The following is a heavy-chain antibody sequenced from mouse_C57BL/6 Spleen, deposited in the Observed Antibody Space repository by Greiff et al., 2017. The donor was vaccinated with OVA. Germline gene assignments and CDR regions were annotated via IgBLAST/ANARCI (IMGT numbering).Heavy chain of an antibody. J-gene: IGHJ2*01. D-gene: IGHD1-1*01. CDR1: GYTFTSYW. V-gene: IGHV1-55*01. CDR3: ARTGSSPYDFDY. Sequence: VKLQQPGAELVKPGASVKMSCKASGYTFTSYWITWVKQRPGQGLEWIGDIYPGSGSTNYNEKFKSKATLTVDTSSSTAYMQLSSLTSEDSAVYYCARTGSSPYDFDYWGQGTTLTVSS. CDR2: IYPGSGST.